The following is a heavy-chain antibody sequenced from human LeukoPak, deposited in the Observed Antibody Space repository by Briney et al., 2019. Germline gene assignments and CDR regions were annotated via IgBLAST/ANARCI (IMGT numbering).Heavy chain of an antibody. CDR2: IYYSGST. D-gene: IGHD6-13*01. CDR3: ARQPIAAAGPYYFDY. Sequence: SETLSLTCTVSGGSITSSSYYWGWIRPPPGKGRGWVGCIYYSGSTYYNPSLKSPVTISVYTSKNQFSLKLSSVTAADTAVYYCARQPIAAAGPYYFDYWGEGTLVTVSS. CDR1: GGSITSSSYY. V-gene: IGHV4-39*01. J-gene: IGHJ4*02.